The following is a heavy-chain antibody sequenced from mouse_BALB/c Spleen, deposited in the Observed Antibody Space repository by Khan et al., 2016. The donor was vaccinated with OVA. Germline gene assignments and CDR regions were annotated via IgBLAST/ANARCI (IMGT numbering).Heavy chain of an antibody. CDR1: GYTFTSYW. J-gene: IGHJ2*01. Sequence: QVQLQQSGAELVKAGASVKMSCKASGYTFTSYWMHWVKQRLGQGLEWFAETNPTYGRTYYNEKFKSKATLTVDKSSSTAYMLLSGPTFEDSAVYYCARIKKIVATYVDYWGQGTTLTVAA. V-gene: IGHV1S81*02. D-gene: IGHD1-1*01. CDR3: ARIKKIVATYVDY. CDR2: TNPTYGRT.